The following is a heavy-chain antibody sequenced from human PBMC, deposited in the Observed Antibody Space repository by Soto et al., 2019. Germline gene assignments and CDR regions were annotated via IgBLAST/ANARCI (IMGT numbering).Heavy chain of an antibody. CDR1: GFTFSSYS. CDR3: AREVDYGDYVDWFDP. J-gene: IGHJ5*02. V-gene: IGHV3-21*01. D-gene: IGHD4-17*01. CDR2: ISSSSSYI. Sequence: GGSLRLSCAASGFTFSSYSMNWVRQAPGKGLEWVSSISSSSSYIYYADSVKGRFTISRDNAKNSLYLQMNSLRAEDTAVYYCAREVDYGDYVDWFDPWGQGTLVTVSS.